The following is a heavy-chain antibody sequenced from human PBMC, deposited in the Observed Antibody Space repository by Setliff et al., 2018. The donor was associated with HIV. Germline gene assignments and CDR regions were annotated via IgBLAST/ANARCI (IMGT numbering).Heavy chain of an antibody. D-gene: IGHD2-21*01. CDR1: GYTFTRYY. V-gene: IGHV1-46*01. CDR3: AKDGGEVR. CDR2: INPSGGST. Sequence: ASVKVSCKASGYTFTRYYIHWVRQAPGQGLEWMGIINPSGGSTTYTQKFQGTGTMTRDTSTSTVYMELSSLRSEDTAVYYCAKDGGEVRWGQGTLVTVSS. J-gene: IGHJ4*02.